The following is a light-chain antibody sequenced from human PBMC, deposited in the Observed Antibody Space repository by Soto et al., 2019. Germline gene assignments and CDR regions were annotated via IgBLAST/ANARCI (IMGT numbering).Light chain of an antibody. J-gene: IGKJ5*01. CDR2: DAS. Sequence: DIHMTHSRSSLSASLGYIVTITFQASQNINNYLNWYQQKPGRAPKLLIYDASNLEAGVPSRFRGSGSGTDLTFTISRLQTEDIATYYCQQYENLPTFGQGTRLEIK. V-gene: IGKV1-33*01. CDR1: QNINNY. CDR3: QQYENLPT.